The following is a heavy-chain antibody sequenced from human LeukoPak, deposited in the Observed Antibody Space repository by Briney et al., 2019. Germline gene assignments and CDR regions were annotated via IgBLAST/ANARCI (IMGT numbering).Heavy chain of an antibody. D-gene: IGHD4-23*01. Sequence: SETLSLTCSVSDYSITAGYYWGWIRQHPGKGLEWIGSLFHSGATYFTPSLKSRVAMSVDTSRNQFSLSLHSVTAADAAIYYCVRESGNGGHPLFDHWGQGTPVTVSS. CDR2: LFHSGAT. J-gene: IGHJ4*02. V-gene: IGHV4-38-2*02. CDR3: VRESGNGGHPLFDH. CDR1: DYSITAGYY.